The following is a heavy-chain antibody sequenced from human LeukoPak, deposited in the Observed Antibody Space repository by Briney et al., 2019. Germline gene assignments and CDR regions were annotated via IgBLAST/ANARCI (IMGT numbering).Heavy chain of an antibody. J-gene: IGHJ6*03. CDR1: GGSISSGGYY. V-gene: IGHV4-30-2*01. CDR2: IYHSGST. CDR3: AREDYYYYMDV. Sequence: SQTLSLTCTVSGGSISSGGYYWRWLRQPPGRGLEWIGYIYHSGSTYYNPSLKSRVTISVDRSKNQFSLKLSSVTAADTAVYYCAREDYYYYMDVWGKGTTVTISS.